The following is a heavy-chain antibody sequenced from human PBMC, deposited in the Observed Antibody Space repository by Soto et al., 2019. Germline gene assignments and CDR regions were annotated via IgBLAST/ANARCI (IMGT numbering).Heavy chain of an antibody. Sequence: EVQLLESGGGLVQSGGSLRLSCAASGFNFASYAMTWIRQAPGKGLEWVSATSGDAANTQYADSVKGRFTMSRDNSKNTLYLQMNSLRAEDTAVYFCAKYITAATRYFDLWGRGTLVTVSS. CDR3: AKYITAATRYFDL. CDR1: GFNFASYA. V-gene: IGHV3-23*01. CDR2: TSGDAANT. D-gene: IGHD1-20*01. J-gene: IGHJ2*01.